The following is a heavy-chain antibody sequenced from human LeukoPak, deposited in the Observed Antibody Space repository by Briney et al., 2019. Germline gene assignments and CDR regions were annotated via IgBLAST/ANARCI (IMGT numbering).Heavy chain of an antibody. CDR1: GFTFSSYA. Sequence: QPGGSLRPSCAASGFTFSSYAMSWARQAPGKGLEWVSGVGVDGTRYYVDSVKGRFTVSRDTAKNTLYLQMSSLRAEDTAIYYCAKTQGYYDYWGQGTLVTVSS. J-gene: IGHJ4*02. CDR3: AKTQGYYDY. D-gene: IGHD3-22*01. V-gene: IGHV3-23*01. CDR2: VGVDGTR.